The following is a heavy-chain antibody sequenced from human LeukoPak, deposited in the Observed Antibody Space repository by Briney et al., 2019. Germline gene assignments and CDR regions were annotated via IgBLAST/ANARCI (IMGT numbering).Heavy chain of an antibody. CDR3: ARGLDVTGYCMDV. Sequence: KSSETLSLTCAVSGGSISSGGYSWSWIRQPPGKGLEWIGYIYHSGSTYYNPSLKSRVTISVDRSKNQFSLKLSSVTAADTAVYYCARGLDVTGYCMDVWGQGTTVTVSS. J-gene: IGHJ6*02. D-gene: IGHD3-9*01. CDR1: GGSISSGGYS. V-gene: IGHV4-30-2*01. CDR2: IYHSGST.